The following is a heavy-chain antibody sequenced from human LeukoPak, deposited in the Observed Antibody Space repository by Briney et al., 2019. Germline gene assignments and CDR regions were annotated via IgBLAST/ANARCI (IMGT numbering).Heavy chain of an antibody. CDR3: ASLTHYDSSI. Sequence: PSETLSLTCAVSGGSISSGGYSWSWIRQPPGKGLEWIGYIYHSGSTYYNPSPKSRVTISVDRSKNQFSLKLSSVTAADTAVYYCASLTHYDSSIWGQGTMVTVSS. V-gene: IGHV4-30-2*02. J-gene: IGHJ3*02. CDR2: IYHSGST. CDR1: GGSISSGGYS. D-gene: IGHD3-22*01.